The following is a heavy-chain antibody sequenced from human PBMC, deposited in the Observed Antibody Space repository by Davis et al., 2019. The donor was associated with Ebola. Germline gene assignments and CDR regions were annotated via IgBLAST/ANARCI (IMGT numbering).Heavy chain of an antibody. CDR3: AKDRYGSGRVSLNWFDP. V-gene: IGHV3-30*18. J-gene: IGHJ5*02. CDR1: GFTFSSYG. Sequence: GGSLRLSCSASGFTFSSYGMHWVRQAAGKGLEWVAAIPYDGPTKYYADSVKGRFTISTDNSKHTLYLQMNRLRAEDTAVYYCAKDRYGSGRVSLNWFDPRGQGTLVSVSS. D-gene: IGHD3-10*01. CDR2: IPYDGPTK.